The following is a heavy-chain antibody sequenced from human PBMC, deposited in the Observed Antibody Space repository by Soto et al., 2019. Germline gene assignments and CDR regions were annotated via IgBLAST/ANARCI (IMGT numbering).Heavy chain of an antibody. D-gene: IGHD3-10*01. Sequence: QVQLQESGPGLVKPSAALSLTCAVSGASIGSSYWWSWVRKPPGKGLEWIGKISHTGSTNYNPSLNSRVTISVDTSKNQFSLKLNSVTAADTAVYYCARHAGDPHFDYWGQGALVTVSS. CDR1: GASIGSSYW. CDR2: ISHTGST. CDR3: ARHAGDPHFDY. J-gene: IGHJ4*02. V-gene: IGHV4-4*02.